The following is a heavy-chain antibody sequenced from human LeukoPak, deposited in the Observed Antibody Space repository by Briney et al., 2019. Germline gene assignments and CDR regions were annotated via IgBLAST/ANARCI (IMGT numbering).Heavy chain of an antibody. CDR2: FDPEDGET. Sequence: ASVKVSCKVSGYTLTELSMHWVRQAPGKGLEWMGGFDPEDGETIYAQKFQGRVTMTEDTSTDTAYMELSSLRSEDTAVYYCVTRYYYYYGMDVWGQGTTVIVSS. CDR3: VTRYYYYYGMDV. CDR1: GYTLTELS. J-gene: IGHJ6*02. V-gene: IGHV1-24*01.